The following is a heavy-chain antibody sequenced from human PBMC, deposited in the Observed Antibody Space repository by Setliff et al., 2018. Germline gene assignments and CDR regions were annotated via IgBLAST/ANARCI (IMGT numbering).Heavy chain of an antibody. Sequence: SETLSLTCTVYGASFSDYYWSWIRQPPGKGLEWIGYIFYSGSTYYNPSLKSRVTISVDTSKNQFSLKLSSVTAADTAVYYCARVPYSGYDHLTRYFDYWGQGSLVTVSS. V-gene: IGHV4-30-4*08. CDR1: GASFSDYY. J-gene: IGHJ4*02. D-gene: IGHD5-12*01. CDR2: IFYSGST. CDR3: ARVPYSGYDHLTRYFDY.